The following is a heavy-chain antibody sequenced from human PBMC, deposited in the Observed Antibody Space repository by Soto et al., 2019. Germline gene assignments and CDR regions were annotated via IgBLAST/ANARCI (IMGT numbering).Heavy chain of an antibody. CDR3: ARGDYSGVGPSVY. CDR2: MNPKSGDT. D-gene: IGHD4-4*01. V-gene: IGHV1-8*01. CDR1: GYTFTDYG. Sequence: QVQLVQSGAEVKMPGASVKVSCKASGYTFTDYGINWVRQATGQGLEWMGWMNPKSGDTVYAQKFQGRFSIARAPTISIAYTAPNSLKSDDAAGSYWARGDYSGVGPSVYWGQGTLVTVSS. J-gene: IGHJ4*02.